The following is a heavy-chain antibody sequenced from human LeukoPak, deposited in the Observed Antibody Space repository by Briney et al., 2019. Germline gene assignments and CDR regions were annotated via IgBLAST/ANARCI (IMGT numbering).Heavy chain of an antibody. Sequence: GGSLRLSCAASKFAFSSYAMSWVRQAPGKGLEWVSAISGGGGNTYYADSVKGRFTISRDNSKNTLYLQMNSLRAEDTAVYYCARSQRYCSSTSCYVPYYYGMDVWGQGTTVTVSS. D-gene: IGHD2-2*01. CDR1: KFAFSSYA. CDR3: ARSQRYCSSTSCYVPYYYGMDV. J-gene: IGHJ6*02. V-gene: IGHV3-23*01. CDR2: ISGGGGNT.